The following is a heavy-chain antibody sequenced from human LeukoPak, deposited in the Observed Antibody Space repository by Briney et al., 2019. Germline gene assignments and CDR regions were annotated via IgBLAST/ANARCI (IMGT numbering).Heavy chain of an antibody. D-gene: IGHD3-10*01. CDR1: GGSISSSNW. V-gene: IGHV4-4*02. CDR2: IYHSGST. J-gene: IGHJ5*02. Sequence: PSETPSLTCAVSGGSISSSNWWSWVRQPPGKGLEWIGEIYHSGSTNYNPSLKSRVTISVDKSKNQFSLKLSTVTAADTAVYYCARDLGGSGSYYYGWFDPWGQGTLVTVSS. CDR3: ARDLGGSGSYYYGWFDP.